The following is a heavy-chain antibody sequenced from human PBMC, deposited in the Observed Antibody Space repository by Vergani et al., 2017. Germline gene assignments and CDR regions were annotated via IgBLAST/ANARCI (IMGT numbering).Heavy chain of an antibody. CDR1: GGTFSISA. J-gene: IGHJ1*01. V-gene: IGHV1-69*13. CDR2: LVPIFGTA. CDR3: ARDQGGYSGYDNEYFQH. Sequence: QVQLVQSGAEVKKPGSSVKVSCKASGGTFSISAISWVRQAPGQGLEWLGRLVPIFGTANYAQRFQGRVTITADESTSTAYMELSSLRSEDTAVYYCARDQGGYSGYDNEYFQHWGQGTLVTVSS. D-gene: IGHD5-12*01.